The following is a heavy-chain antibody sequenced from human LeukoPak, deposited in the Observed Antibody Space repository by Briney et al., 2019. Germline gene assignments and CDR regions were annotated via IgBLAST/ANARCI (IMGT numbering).Heavy chain of an antibody. CDR1: GFTFSNYW. D-gene: IGHD1-14*01. CDR3: ARAYPRTIDY. V-gene: IGHV3-74*01. Sequence: PGGSLRLSCAASGFTFSNYWMHWVRQAPGKGLVWVSRIDSDGKSTNYADSVKGRFTISRDNAKNTLYLQMNSLRAEDTAVYYCARAYPRTIDYWGQGTLVTVSS. J-gene: IGHJ4*02. CDR2: IDSDGKST.